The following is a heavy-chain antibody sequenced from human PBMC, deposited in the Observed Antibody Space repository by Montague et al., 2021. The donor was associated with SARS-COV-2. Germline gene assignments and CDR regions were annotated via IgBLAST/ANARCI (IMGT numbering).Heavy chain of an antibody. CDR2: IYSGGSNT. CDR1: GFTFNTYA. CDR3: AKSPRAYSYAFDY. V-gene: IGHV3-23*03. J-gene: IGHJ4*02. D-gene: IGHD5-18*01. Sequence: SLRLSCAASGFTFNTYAMSWVRQAPGKGLEWVSVIYSGGSNTYYADSVKGRFTISRDNSKNTLYLQMNRLRAEDMAVYYCAKSPRAYSYAFDYWGQGTLVTVSS.